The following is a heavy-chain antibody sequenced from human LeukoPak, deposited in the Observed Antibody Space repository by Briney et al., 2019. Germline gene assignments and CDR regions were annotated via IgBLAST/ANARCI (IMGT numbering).Heavy chain of an antibody. J-gene: IGHJ5*02. D-gene: IGHD1-26*01. V-gene: IGHV4-59*01. CDR1: GGSISPYY. CDR3: ARGHYRGTYPLHWFDP. CDR2: IYYSGST. Sequence: SETLSLTCTVSGGSISPYYWTWIRQPPGKGLEYIGYIYYSGSTNFDPSLKSRVTISVDTSKNQFSLKLSSVTAADTAVYYCARGHYRGTYPLHWFDPWGQGTLVTVSS.